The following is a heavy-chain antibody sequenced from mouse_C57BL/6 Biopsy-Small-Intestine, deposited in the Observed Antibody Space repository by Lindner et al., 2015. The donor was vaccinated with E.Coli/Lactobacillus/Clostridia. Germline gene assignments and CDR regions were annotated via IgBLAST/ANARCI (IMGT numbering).Heavy chain of an antibody. V-gene: IGHV1-81*01. CDR3: ARGRYYGSNQAWFAY. J-gene: IGHJ3*01. CDR1: GYTFTSYG. D-gene: IGHD1-1*01. Sequence: VQXXRSGPELARPGASVKLSCKASGYTFTSYGISWVKQRTGQGLEWIGEIYPRSGNTYYNEKFKGKATLTADKSSSTAYMQLSSLTTEDSAIYYCARGRYYGSNQAWFAYWGQGTLVTVSA. CDR2: IYPRSGNT.